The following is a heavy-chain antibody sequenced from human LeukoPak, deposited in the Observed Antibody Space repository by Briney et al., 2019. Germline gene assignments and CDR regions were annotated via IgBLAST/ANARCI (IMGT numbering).Heavy chain of an antibody. CDR2: IYYCGST. V-gene: IGHV4-59*01. CDR1: GGSISNYY. CDR3: ARELKVGNTGYYFDY. D-gene: IGHD2/OR15-2a*01. Sequence: TPSETLSLTCTVSGGSISNYYWSWIRQPPGKGLEWIGSIYYCGSTNYNPPLKSRITISGDTSKNQFSLKLSSVTAADTAVYYCARELKVGNTGYYFDYWGQGTLVTVSS. J-gene: IGHJ4*02.